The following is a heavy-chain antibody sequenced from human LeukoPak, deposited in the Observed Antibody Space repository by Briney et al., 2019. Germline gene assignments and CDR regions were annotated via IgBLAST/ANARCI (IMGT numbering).Heavy chain of an antibody. CDR2: IYYSGRT. Sequence: PSESLSLTCTVSGGSISSYYWSWVRQPPGKGLEWIGYIYYSGRTNYNPSLNRRVTISVDTSKNQFSLQLSSVPAADTAVYYCARGAQAFDIWGQGTMVTVSS. J-gene: IGHJ3*02. V-gene: IGHV4-59*01. CDR1: GGSISSYY. CDR3: ARGAQAFDI.